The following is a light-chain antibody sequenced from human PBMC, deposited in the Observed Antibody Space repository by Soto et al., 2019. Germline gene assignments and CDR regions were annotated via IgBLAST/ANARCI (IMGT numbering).Light chain of an antibody. J-gene: IGKJ2*01. V-gene: IGKV1-39*01. CDR3: QQTYSTPYT. CDR1: QSVSRN. CDR2: AAS. Sequence: IQMTQSPSSLSASVGDRVTITCRASQSVSRNFNWYQQKPGKAPKLLISAASTLQSGVPSRFSGSGSGTDFTLTISSLQPEDTASYYCQQTYSTPYTFGQGTKLEI.